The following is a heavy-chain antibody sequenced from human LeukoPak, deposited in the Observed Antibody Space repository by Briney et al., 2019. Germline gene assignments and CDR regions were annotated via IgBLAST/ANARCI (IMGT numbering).Heavy chain of an antibody. V-gene: IGHV3-23*01. Sequence: GGSLSLSFAASGFTFSYYAMTWVRPAPGKGLEWVSTINGSGDSTYYPDPVKGRFTISRDNAKNSLDLQMNSLRAEDTAVYYCARGHSSGWPYYYYYYMDVWGKGTTVTVSS. J-gene: IGHJ6*03. D-gene: IGHD6-19*01. CDR2: INGSGDST. CDR3: ARGHSSGWPYYYYYYMDV. CDR1: GFTFSYYA.